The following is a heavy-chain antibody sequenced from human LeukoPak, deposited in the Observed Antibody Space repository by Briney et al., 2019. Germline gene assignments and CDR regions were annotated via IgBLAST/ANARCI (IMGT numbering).Heavy chain of an antibody. Sequence: GASVKVSCKASGYTFTSYAMHWVRQAPGQRLEWMGWINAGNGNTKYSQKFQGRVTITRDTSASTAYMELSSLRSEDTAVYYCARVRLGELSYFDYWGQGTLVTVSS. V-gene: IGHV1-3*01. J-gene: IGHJ4*02. CDR1: GYTFTSYA. CDR3: ARVRLGELSYFDY. CDR2: INAGNGNT. D-gene: IGHD3-16*02.